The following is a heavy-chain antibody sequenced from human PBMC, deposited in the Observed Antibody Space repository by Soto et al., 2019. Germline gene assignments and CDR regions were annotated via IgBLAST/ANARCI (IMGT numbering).Heavy chain of an antibody. CDR3: TRVDRGYYRSRMEHYYYGVDV. J-gene: IGHJ6*02. CDR2: INESTDR. V-gene: IGHV4-34*01. Sequence: SETLSLTCVVNGGSLSGYYWGWIRQTPDKGLEWIGEINESTDRKFNPSLESRVTMSVDTSKSQFSLKLTSVTAADTAVYYCTRVDRGYYRSRMEHYYYGVDVWGQGTTVTVSS. CDR1: GGSLSGYY. D-gene: IGHD5-12*01.